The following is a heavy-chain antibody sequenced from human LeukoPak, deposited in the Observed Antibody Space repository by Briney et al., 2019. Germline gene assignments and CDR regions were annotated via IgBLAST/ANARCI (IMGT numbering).Heavy chain of an antibody. Sequence: SETLSLTCAVYGGSFSGYYWSWIRQPPGKGLEWIGEINHSGSTNYNPSLKSRVTISVDTSKNQFSLKLSSVTAADTAVYYCAREPGFDSSGYLNWFDPWGQGALVTVSS. CDR1: GGSFSGYY. D-gene: IGHD3-22*01. CDR2: INHSGST. V-gene: IGHV4-34*01. J-gene: IGHJ5*02. CDR3: AREPGFDSSGYLNWFDP.